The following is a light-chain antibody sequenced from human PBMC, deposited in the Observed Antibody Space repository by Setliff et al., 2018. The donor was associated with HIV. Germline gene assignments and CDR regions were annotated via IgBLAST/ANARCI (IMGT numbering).Light chain of an antibody. V-gene: IGLV2-14*03. CDR1: SSDVGNYNY. CDR3: SSFTTTTTYV. CDR2: DVT. Sequence: QSVLTQPASVSGSPGQSITISCTGTSSDVGNYNYVSWYQQHPGIAPKLMIYDVTNRPTGVSNRFSGSKSGNTASLTISGLQAEDEADYYCSSFTTTTTYVFGTGTKVTVL. J-gene: IGLJ1*01.